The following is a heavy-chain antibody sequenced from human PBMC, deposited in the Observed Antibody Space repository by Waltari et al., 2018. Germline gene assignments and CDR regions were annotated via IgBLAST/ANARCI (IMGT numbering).Heavy chain of an antibody. Sequence: QVQLQESGPGLVKPSETLSLTCTVSGGSISSYYWSWIRQPPGKGLEWIGYIYYSGSTNYNPSLKMRVTISVDTSKNQFSLKLSSVTAADTAVYYCARAEEYYYDSSGYINFFDYWGQGTLVTVSS. CDR2: IYYSGST. J-gene: IGHJ4*02. V-gene: IGHV4-59*01. CDR3: ARAEEYYYDSSGYINFFDY. CDR1: GGSISSYY. D-gene: IGHD3-22*01.